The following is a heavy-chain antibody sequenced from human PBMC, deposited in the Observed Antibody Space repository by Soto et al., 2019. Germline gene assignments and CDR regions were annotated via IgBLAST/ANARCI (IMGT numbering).Heavy chain of an antibody. CDR3: ARRGSSSGRRVY. Sequence: SETLSLTCTVSGGSISSYYWSWIRQPPGKGLEWIGYIYYSGSTNYNPSLKSRVTISVDTSKNQFSLKLSSVTAADTAVYYCARRGSSSGRRVYWGQGTLVTVSS. V-gene: IGHV4-59*08. J-gene: IGHJ1*01. CDR1: GGSISSYY. CDR2: IYYSGST. D-gene: IGHD6-6*01.